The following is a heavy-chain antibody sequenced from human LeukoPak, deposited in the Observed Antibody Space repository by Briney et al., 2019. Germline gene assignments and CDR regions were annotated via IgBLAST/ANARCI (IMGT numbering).Heavy chain of an antibody. D-gene: IGHD6-13*01. CDR3: AAGYSSSWSSFDY. Sequence: ASVKVSCKASGYTFTGYYMHWVRQAPGQGLEWMGWINPNSGGTNYAQKFQGRVTMTRDTSISTAYMELSRLGSDDTAVYYCAAGYSSSWSSFDYWGQGTLVTVSS. J-gene: IGHJ4*02. V-gene: IGHV1-2*02. CDR2: INPNSGGT. CDR1: GYTFTGYY.